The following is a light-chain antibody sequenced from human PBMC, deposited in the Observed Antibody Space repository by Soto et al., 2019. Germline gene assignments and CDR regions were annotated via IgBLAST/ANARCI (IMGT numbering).Light chain of an antibody. CDR3: QQYGSSRIT. Sequence: EVLMTQSPDTLYVSPGERVTLSCRASQSVSDNLAWYQQKPGQGPRLLVYRASTRTLGIPARFSGSESGTDFTLTISRLEPEDFAVYYCQQYGSSRITFGQGTRLEIK. V-gene: IGKV3-20*01. CDR1: QSVSDN. CDR2: RAS. J-gene: IGKJ5*01.